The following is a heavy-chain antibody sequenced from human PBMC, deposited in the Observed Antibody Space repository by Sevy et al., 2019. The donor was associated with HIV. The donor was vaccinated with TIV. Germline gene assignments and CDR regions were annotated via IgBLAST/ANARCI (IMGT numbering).Heavy chain of an antibody. D-gene: IGHD2-2*01. CDR1: GYTFSGYY. CDR2: FNPKSGGT. J-gene: IGHJ4*02. CDR3: ARGLEYSGSINCPFGF. Sequence: ASVKVSCKASGYTFSGYYIHWVRQAPGQGLEWMGRFNPKSGGTNYAQKFQGRVTMTTDTSISTAYMDLSRLRSDDTAVYYCARGLEYSGSINCPFGFWGQGTLVTVSS. V-gene: IGHV1-2*06.